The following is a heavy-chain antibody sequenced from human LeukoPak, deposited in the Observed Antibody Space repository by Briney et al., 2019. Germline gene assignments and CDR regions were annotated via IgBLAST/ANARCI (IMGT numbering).Heavy chain of an antibody. D-gene: IGHD6-13*01. CDR2: VNRDGSST. J-gene: IGHJ4*02. Sequence: HPGGSLILSCAASGFTFSDYWMHWVRQAPGKGLVWVSRVNRDGSSTSYADSVKGRFTISRDNAKNTLSLQMNSLRAEDTAVYYCARDRSISAAGDTYWGQGTLVTVSS. CDR3: ARDRSISAAGDTY. CDR1: GFTFSDYW. V-gene: IGHV3-74*01.